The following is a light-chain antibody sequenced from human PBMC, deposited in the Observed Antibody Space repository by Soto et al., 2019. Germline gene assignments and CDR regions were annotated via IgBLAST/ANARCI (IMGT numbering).Light chain of an antibody. CDR3: QRYNNWPLT. CDR2: GAS. Sequence: EIVMTQSPATLSVSPGERATLSCRASQSVSSNLAWYQQKPGQAPRLLIYGASNRATGIPDRFSGSGSGTEFTLTINSLQSEDFAVYYCQRYNNWPLTFGGGTKVDIK. J-gene: IGKJ4*01. V-gene: IGKV3D-15*01. CDR1: QSVSSN.